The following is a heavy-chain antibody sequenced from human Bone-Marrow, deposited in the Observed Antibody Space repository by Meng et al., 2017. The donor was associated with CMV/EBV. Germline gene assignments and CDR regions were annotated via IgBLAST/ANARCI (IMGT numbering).Heavy chain of an antibody. V-gene: IGHV3-15*01. J-gene: IGHJ2*01. CDR1: GFTFSNAW. D-gene: IGHD6-13*01. Sequence: GESLKISCAASGFTFSNAWMSWVRQAPGKGLEWVGRIKSKTDGGTTDYAAPVKGRFTISRDDSKNTLYLQMNSLKTEDTAVYYCTTEVLGIAAAGTYWYVDLWGRGTLVTVSS. CDR2: IKSKTDGGTT. CDR3: TTEVLGIAAAGTYWYVDL.